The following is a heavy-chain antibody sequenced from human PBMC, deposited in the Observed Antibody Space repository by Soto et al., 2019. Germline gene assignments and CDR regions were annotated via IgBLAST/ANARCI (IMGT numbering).Heavy chain of an antibody. CDR2: LSISSSTI. Sequence: GGSRRLSCAASGFTCRSYSINWVLQAPWKWLEWFSYLSISSSTIYYADSVKGLFTIPRDNAKNSLYLQMNSLRDEDTAVYYCARDMAGYSSGWRVYYYHGMDVWGKGTTVTASS. CDR1: GFTCRSYS. CDR3: ARDMAGYSSGWRVYYYHGMDV. V-gene: IGHV3-48*02. J-gene: IGHJ6*04. D-gene: IGHD6-19*01.